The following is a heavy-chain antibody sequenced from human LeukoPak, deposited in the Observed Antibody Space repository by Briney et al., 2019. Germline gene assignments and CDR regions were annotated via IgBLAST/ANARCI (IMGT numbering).Heavy chain of an antibody. J-gene: IGHJ4*02. V-gene: IGHV3-23*01. CDR2: ISGSGGST. CDR3: AKDWLAFGGVIAPDY. CDR1: GFTFSSYA. Sequence: GGSLRLSCAASGFTFSSYAMSWVRQAPGKGLEWVSAISGSGGSTYYADSVKGRFTTSRDNSKNTLYLQMNSLRAEDTAVYYCAKDWLAFGGVIAPDYWGQGTLVTVSS. D-gene: IGHD3-16*02.